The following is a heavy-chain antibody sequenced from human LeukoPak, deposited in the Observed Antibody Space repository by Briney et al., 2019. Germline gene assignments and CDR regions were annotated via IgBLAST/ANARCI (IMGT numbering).Heavy chain of an antibody. CDR2: INSDGSST. CDR3: ASGDYYFDY. D-gene: IGHD3-3*01. CDR1: GFTFSSYW. Sequence: GGSLRLSCAASGFTFSSYWMHWVRQAPGKGLVWVSRINSDGSSTSYADSVKGRFTISRDNAKNTMCLQMNSLRAEDTAVYYCASGDYYFDYWGQGTLVTVSS. V-gene: IGHV3-74*01. J-gene: IGHJ4*02.